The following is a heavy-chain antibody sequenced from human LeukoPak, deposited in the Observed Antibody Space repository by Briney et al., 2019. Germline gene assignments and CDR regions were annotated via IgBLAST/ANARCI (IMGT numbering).Heavy chain of an antibody. D-gene: IGHD2-8*01. Sequence: GGSLRLSCAASGFTFSSYAMIWVRQAPGKGLEGVSAISGSGGSTYYADSVKGRFTISRDNSKNTLYLQMNSLRAEDTAVYYCAKGGLGYCTSWGQGTLVTVSS. J-gene: IGHJ5*02. CDR1: GFTFSSYA. CDR3: AKGGLGYCTS. V-gene: IGHV3-23*01. CDR2: ISGSGGST.